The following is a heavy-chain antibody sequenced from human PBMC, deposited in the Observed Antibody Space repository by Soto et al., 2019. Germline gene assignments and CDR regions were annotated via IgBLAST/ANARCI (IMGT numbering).Heavy chain of an antibody. D-gene: IGHD2-2*02. Sequence: VGSLRLSCAASGFTFSSYGMHWVRQAPGKGLEWVAVIWYDGSNKYYADSVKGRFTISRDNSKNTLYLQMNSLRAEDTAVYYCARGLNCSSTRCYTWEPQDGMDVWGQGTTVTVSS. V-gene: IGHV3-33*01. CDR2: IWYDGSNK. CDR1: GFTFSSYG. CDR3: ARGLNCSSTRCYTWEPQDGMDV. J-gene: IGHJ6*02.